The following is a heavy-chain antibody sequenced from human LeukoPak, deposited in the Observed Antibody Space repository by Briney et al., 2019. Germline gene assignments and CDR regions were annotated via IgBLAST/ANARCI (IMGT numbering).Heavy chain of an antibody. V-gene: IGHV4-31*11. J-gene: IGHJ3*02. D-gene: IGHD2-21*02. CDR3: ARDVIVTSSPDAFDI. CDR2: ISNSGTT. Sequence: PSETLSLTCAVSSDSVSSGGYYWTWIRQHPGKGLEWIGYISNSGTTSYNPSLKSRVSISLDTSNNEFSLRLRSVIAADTAVYYCARDVIVTSSPDAFDIWGQGTMVTVSS. CDR1: SDSVSSGGYY.